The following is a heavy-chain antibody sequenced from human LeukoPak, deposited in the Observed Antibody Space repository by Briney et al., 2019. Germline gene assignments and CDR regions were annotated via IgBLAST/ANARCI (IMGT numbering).Heavy chain of an antibody. Sequence: ASVKVSCKASGYTFTSYDINWVRQATGQGLEWMGWMNPNSGNTGYAQKFQGRVTMTRNTSISTAYMELSSLRSEDTAVYYCARRGSYYDFWSGYRINWFDPWGQGTLVTVSS. CDR3: ARRGSYYDFWSGYRINWFDP. CDR1: GYTFTSYD. V-gene: IGHV1-8*01. D-gene: IGHD3-3*01. J-gene: IGHJ5*02. CDR2: MNPNSGNT.